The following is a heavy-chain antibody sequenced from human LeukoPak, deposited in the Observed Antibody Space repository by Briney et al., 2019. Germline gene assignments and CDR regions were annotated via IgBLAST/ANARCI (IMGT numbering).Heavy chain of an antibody. CDR3: AKAPLLRYFDWQDYFDY. D-gene: IGHD3-9*01. CDR2: INGDGSST. J-gene: IGHJ4*02. CDR1: GFTFSSYW. Sequence: GGSLRLSCAASGFTFSSYWMHWVRQVPGKGLVWVSRINGDGSSTSYADSVKGRFTISRDNAKNTLYLQMNSLRAEDTAVYYCAKAPLLRYFDWQDYFDYWGQGTLVTVSS. V-gene: IGHV3-74*01.